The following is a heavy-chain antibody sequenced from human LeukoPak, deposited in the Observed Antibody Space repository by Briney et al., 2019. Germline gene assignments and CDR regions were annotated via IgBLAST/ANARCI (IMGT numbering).Heavy chain of an antibody. Sequence: PGGSLRLSCAASGFTFSSYAMHWVRQAPGKGLEWVSAISGSGGSTSYADSVKGRCTISRDNSKNTLFLQTNSLRAEDTAVYYCATRIAADLRAFDIWGQGTMVTVSS. CDR1: GFTFSSYA. CDR3: ATRIAADLRAFDI. J-gene: IGHJ3*02. D-gene: IGHD6-25*01. CDR2: ISGSGGST. V-gene: IGHV3-23*01.